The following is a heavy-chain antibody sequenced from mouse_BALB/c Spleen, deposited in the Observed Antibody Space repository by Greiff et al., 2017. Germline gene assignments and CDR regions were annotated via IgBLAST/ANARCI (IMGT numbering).Heavy chain of an antibody. J-gene: IGHJ2*01. CDR3: ARDRTGTFDY. D-gene: IGHD4-1*01. CDR1: GFSLTSYG. CDR2: IWAGGST. Sequence: QVQLQQSGPGLVAPSQSLSITCTVPGFSLTSYGVHWVRQPPGKGLVWLGVIWAGGSTNYNSASMSRLSISKDNSKSQVFLKMNSLQTDDTAMYYCARDRTGTFDYWGQGTTLTVSS. V-gene: IGHV2-9*02.